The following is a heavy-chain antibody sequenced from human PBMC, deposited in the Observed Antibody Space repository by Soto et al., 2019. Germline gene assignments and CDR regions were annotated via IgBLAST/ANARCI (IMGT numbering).Heavy chain of an antibody. CDR2: IYHSEST. D-gene: IGHD3-10*01. CDR3: ARLITETQTGSGNILFDS. CDR1: SGSISNDNW. Sequence: QVSLQESGPGRVKPSETLSLTCVVSSGSISNDNWWSWVRQSPEKGLEWIGEIYHSESTNYNPSFKSRVTMSVDKSRNYFSLDLRSVTAADTAVYYCARLITETQTGSGNILFDSWGQGILVTVSS. J-gene: IGHJ4*02. V-gene: IGHV4-4*02.